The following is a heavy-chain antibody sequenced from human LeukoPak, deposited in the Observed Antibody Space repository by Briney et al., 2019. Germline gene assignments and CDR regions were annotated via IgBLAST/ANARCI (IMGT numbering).Heavy chain of an antibody. CDR2: IYYSGRT. Sequence: ETLSLTCTVSGGSISTYYWSWIRQPPGKGLEWMGYIYYSGRTNYNPSLKSRVTISVDTSKNQFSLRLSSVTAADTAIYYCGRGSSSWYQGHYFDNWGQGTLVTVSS. J-gene: IGHJ4*02. D-gene: IGHD6-13*01. CDR3: GRGSSSWYQGHYFDN. V-gene: IGHV4-59*01. CDR1: GGSISTYY.